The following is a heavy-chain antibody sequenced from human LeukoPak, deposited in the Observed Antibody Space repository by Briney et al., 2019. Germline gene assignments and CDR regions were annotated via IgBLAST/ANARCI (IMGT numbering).Heavy chain of an antibody. V-gene: IGHV1-69*01. CDR2: IIPIFGTA. Sequence: EASVKVSRKASGGTFSSYAISWVRQAPGQGLEWMGGIIPIFGTANYAQKFRGRVTITADESTSTAYMELRSLRSDDTAVYYCATHWGSGWNEPFDYWGQGTMVTVSS. D-gene: IGHD6-19*01. CDR3: ATHWGSGWNEPFDY. J-gene: IGHJ4*02. CDR1: GGTFSSYA.